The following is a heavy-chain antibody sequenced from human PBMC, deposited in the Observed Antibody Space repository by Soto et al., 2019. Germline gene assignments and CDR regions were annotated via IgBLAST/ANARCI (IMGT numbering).Heavy chain of an antibody. CDR1: GFTFSSYA. CDR3: ATLPRGDVDGDYDY. V-gene: IGHV3-23*01. D-gene: IGHD4-17*01. Sequence: GGSLRLSCAASGFTFSSYAMSWVRQAPGKGLEWVSAISGSGGSTYYADSVKGRFTISRDNSKNTLYLQMNSLRAEDTAVYYCATLPRGDVDGDYDYWGQGTLVTVS. CDR2: ISGSGGST. J-gene: IGHJ4*02.